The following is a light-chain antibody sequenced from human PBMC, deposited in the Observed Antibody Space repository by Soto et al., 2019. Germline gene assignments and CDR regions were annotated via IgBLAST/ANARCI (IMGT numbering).Light chain of an antibody. J-gene: IGKJ3*01. V-gene: IGKV3-11*01. CDR3: QQRSDWPPFT. Sequence: EIVLTQSPATLSLSPGERATLSCRASQSVSNYLAWYQQKPGQAPRLLIYDASNRANGIPARFSGSGSGTDFTLTISSLEPEDFAVYYGQQRSDWPPFTFGPGTKVDIK. CDR1: QSVSNY. CDR2: DAS.